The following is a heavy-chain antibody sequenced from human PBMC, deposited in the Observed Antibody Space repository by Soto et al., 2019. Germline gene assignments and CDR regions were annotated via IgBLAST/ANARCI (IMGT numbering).Heavy chain of an antibody. CDR3: ARAPGLGAYYDILTGYDI. J-gene: IGHJ3*02. V-gene: IGHV4-59*01. D-gene: IGHD3-9*01. CDR2: IYYSGST. Sequence: QVPLQESGPGLVKPSETLSLTCTVSGGSISSYYWSWIRQPPGKGLEWIGYIYYSGSTNYNPSLKSRVTISVDTSKNQFSLKLSSVTAADTAVYYCARAPGLGAYYDILTGYDIWGQGTMVTVSS. CDR1: GGSISSYY.